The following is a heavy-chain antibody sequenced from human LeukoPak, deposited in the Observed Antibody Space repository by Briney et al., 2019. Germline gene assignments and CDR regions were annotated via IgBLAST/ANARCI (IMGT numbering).Heavy chain of an antibody. D-gene: IGHD3-10*01. Sequence: PSETLSLTCTVSGGSISSGGYYWSWIRQHPGKGLEWIGYIYYSGSTYYNPSLKSRVTISVDTSKNQFSLKLGSVTAADTAVYYCARRGSGSSLSFDPWGQGTLVTVSS. J-gene: IGHJ5*02. CDR1: GGSISSGGYY. CDR2: IYYSGST. V-gene: IGHV4-31*03. CDR3: ARRGSGSSLSFDP.